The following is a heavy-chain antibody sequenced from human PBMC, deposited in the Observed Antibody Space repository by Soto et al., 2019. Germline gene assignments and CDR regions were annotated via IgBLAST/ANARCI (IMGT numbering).Heavy chain of an antibody. J-gene: IGHJ5*02. CDR2: INHSGST. V-gene: IGHV4-34*01. CDR3: ATGGDYYGSGSSFNWFGP. CDR1: GGSFSGYY. D-gene: IGHD3-10*01. Sequence: SETLSLTCAVYGGSFSGYYWSWIRQPPGKGLEWIGEINHSGSTNYNPSLKSRVTISVDTSKNQFSLKLSSVTAADTAVYYCATGGDYYGSGSSFNWFGPWGQGTLVTVSS.